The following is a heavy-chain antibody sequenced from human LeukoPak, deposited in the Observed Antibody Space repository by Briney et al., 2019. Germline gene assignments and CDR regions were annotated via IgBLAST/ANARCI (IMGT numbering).Heavy chain of an antibody. Sequence: PGGSLRLSCEASGFTFSSHWMHWVRQAPGKGLVWIANIRGDGGLFGYADSVKGRFTISRDNAKNTLYLYMNGLRAEDTAVYYCARDEVGAPPIDYWGQGTLVTVSS. CDR2: IRGDGGLF. J-gene: IGHJ4*02. CDR3: ARDEVGAPPIDY. CDR1: GFTFSSHW. D-gene: IGHD1-26*01. V-gene: IGHV3-74*01.